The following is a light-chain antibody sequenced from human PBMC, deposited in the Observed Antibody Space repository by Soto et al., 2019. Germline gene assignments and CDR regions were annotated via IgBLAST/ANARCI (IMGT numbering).Light chain of an antibody. CDR2: GAS. J-gene: IGKJ5*01. CDR1: QSVSSK. CDR3: QQYNNGPPIT. Sequence: EIVLTQTPGTLSLSPGERATLSCRSSQSVSSKLAWYQQKPGQAPRLLIYGASTRATGIPARFSGSGSGTEFTLTISSLQSEDFAVYYCQQYNNGPPITFGQGTRLEIK. V-gene: IGKV3-15*01.